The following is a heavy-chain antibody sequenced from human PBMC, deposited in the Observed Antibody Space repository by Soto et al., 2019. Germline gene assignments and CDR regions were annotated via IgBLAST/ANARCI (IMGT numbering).Heavy chain of an antibody. CDR2: AKQDGSEK. Sequence: PGGSLRLSCAASGFTFRNYWMSWVRQAPGKGLEWVATAKQDGSEKYYVDSVKGRFTISRGNAKNSLHLEMNGLRAEDTAAYYCARLRSGYYFDCWGQGSLVTVSS. V-gene: IGHV3-7*05. CDR1: GFTFRNYW. CDR3: ARLRSGYYFDC. J-gene: IGHJ4*02. D-gene: IGHD3-3*01.